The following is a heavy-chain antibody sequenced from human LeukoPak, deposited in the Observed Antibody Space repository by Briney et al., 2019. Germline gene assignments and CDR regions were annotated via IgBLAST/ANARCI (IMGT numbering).Heavy chain of an antibody. J-gene: IGHJ4*02. CDR2: ISSSGSTI. CDR1: GFTFSDYY. V-gene: IGHV3-11*01. Sequence: GGSLRLSCAASGFTFSDYYMSWIRQAPGKGLEWVSCISSSGSTIYYADSVQGRFTISRDNSKNTLYLQMNSLRAEDTAVYYCAKGRGLLWFGELDYWGQGTLVTVSS. D-gene: IGHD3-10*01. CDR3: AKGRGLLWFGELDY.